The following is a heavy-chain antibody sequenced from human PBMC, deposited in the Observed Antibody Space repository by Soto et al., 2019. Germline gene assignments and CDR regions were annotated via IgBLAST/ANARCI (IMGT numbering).Heavy chain of an antibody. J-gene: IGHJ4*02. V-gene: IGHV3-7*01. CDR2: LKQDGSEK. D-gene: IGHD3-3*01. CDR3: ARTYDLWSGSCFDY. CDR1: GFTFSSYW. Sequence: GGSRRLSCAASGFTFSSYWMSWVRQAPGKGLEWVANLKQDGSEKSYVDSGKVRFTISRDNAKNSLYLQMNSLRAEDTAVYYCARTYDLWSGSCFDYWGQGTLVTVSS.